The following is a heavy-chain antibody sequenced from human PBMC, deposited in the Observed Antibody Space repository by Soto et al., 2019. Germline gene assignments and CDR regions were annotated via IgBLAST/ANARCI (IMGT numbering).Heavy chain of an antibody. J-gene: IGHJ4*01. Sequence: ASVKVSCKASGGTFSSYTISWVRQAPGQGLEWMGRIIPILGIANYAQKFQGQVTISADKSISTAYLQWSSLKASDTAMYYCARSDYYFDSWGQGTLVPVSS. CDR1: GGTFSSYT. V-gene: IGHV1-69*02. CDR3: ARSDYYFDS. CDR2: IIPILGIA.